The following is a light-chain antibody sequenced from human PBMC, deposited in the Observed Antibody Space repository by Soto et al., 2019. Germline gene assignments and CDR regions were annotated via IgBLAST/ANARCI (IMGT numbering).Light chain of an antibody. CDR3: QQYESLPLT. CDR2: DAS. V-gene: IGKV1-33*01. CDR1: QDINKN. Sequence: DIQTTQSPSSPSASVGDRVSITFQASQDINKNLIWYQQKPGKAPKLLIYDASDLETGVPSRFSGSGSGTGFTFTISSLQPEDFATYYCQQYESLPLTFGQGTRLEIK. J-gene: IGKJ5*01.